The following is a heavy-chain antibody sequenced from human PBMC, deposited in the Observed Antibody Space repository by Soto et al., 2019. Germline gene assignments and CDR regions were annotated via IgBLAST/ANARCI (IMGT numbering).Heavy chain of an antibody. CDR1: GFTFSSYA. Sequence: GGSLRLSCAAAGFTFSSYAMSWVRQAPGKGLEWVSAISGSGGSTYYADSVKGRFTISRDNSKNTLYLQMNSLRAEDTAVYYCAGATILDDNWFDPWGQGTLVTVSS. CDR3: AGATILDDNWFDP. J-gene: IGHJ5*02. D-gene: IGHD5-12*01. V-gene: IGHV3-23*01. CDR2: ISGSGGST.